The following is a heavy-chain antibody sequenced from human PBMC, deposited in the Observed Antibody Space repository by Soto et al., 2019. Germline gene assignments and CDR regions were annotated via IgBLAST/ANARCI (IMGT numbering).Heavy chain of an antibody. CDR3: ARSIDSSGWSLNWFDP. Sequence: SVKVSCKASGYTFTSYAMHWVRQAPGQRLEWMGWINAGNGNTKYSQKFQGRVTITRDTSASTAYMELSSLRSEDTAVYYCARSIDSSGWSLNWFDPWGQGTLVTVSS. D-gene: IGHD6-19*01. V-gene: IGHV1-3*01. CDR2: INAGNGNT. J-gene: IGHJ5*02. CDR1: GYTFTSYA.